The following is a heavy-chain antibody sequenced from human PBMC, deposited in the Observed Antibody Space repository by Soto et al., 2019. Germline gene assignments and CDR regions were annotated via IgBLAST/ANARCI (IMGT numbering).Heavy chain of an antibody. Sequence: PGESLKISCKGSGYSFTSYWIGWVRQMPGKGLEWMGIIHPGDSDTRYSPSFQGQVTISADKSISTAYLQWSSLKASDTAMYYCARHGDRYSYGYAWFWNWFDPWGQGTLVTVSS. J-gene: IGHJ5*02. D-gene: IGHD5-18*01. V-gene: IGHV5-51*01. CDR3: ARHGDRYSYGYAWFWNWFDP. CDR1: GYSFTSYW. CDR2: IHPGDSDT.